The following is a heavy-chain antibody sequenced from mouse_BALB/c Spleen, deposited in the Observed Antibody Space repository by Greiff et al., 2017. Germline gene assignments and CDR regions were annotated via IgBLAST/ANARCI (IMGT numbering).Heavy chain of an antibody. CDR2: IWAGGST. D-gene: IGHD2-1*01. V-gene: IGHV2-9*02. CDR1: GFSLTSYG. Sequence: QVQLKESGPGLVAPSQSLSITCTVSGFSLTSYGVHWVRQPPGKGLEWLGVIWAGGSTNYNSALMSRLSISKDNSKSQVVLKMNSLQTDDTAMYYWAREDGNYVSAMDYWGQGTSVTVSS. CDR3: AREDGNYVSAMDY. J-gene: IGHJ4*01.